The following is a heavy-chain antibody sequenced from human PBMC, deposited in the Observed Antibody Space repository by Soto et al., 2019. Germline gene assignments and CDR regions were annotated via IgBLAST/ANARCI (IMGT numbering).Heavy chain of an antibody. D-gene: IGHD1-26*01. CDR2: ISGSGGST. J-gene: IGHJ4*02. V-gene: IGHV3-23*01. Sequence: GGSLRLSCTGSGFTFSSSTMSWVRQAPGKGLEWVSAISGSGGSTYYADSVKGRFTISRDNSKNTLYLQMNSLRAEDTAVYYCATNGHRYSGSYPAYWGQGILVTVSS. CDR1: GFTFSSST. CDR3: ATNGHRYSGSYPAY.